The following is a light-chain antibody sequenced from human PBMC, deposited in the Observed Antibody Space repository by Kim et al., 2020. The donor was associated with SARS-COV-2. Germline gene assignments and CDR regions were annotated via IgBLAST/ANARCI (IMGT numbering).Light chain of an antibody. CDR1: SNNVGDQG. CDR3: SAWDNSLGAWV. J-gene: IGLJ3*02. CDR2: RNN. V-gene: IGLV10-54*04. Sequence: QAGLTQPPSVSKDLRQTATLTCTGNSNNVGDQGAAWLQQHQGHPPKLLSYRNNNRPSGISERFSASRSGNTASLTITGLQAEDEADYYCSAWDNSLGAWVFGGGTKLTVL.